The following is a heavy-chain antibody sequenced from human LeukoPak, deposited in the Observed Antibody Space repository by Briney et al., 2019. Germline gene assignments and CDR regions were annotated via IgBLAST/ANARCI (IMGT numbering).Heavy chain of an antibody. D-gene: IGHD2-15*01. V-gene: IGHV3-23*01. CDR3: ANAPLGYCSGGSCYYFDY. J-gene: IGHJ4*02. CDR2: VSGSGVST. CDR1: GFTFSSYA. Sequence: GGSLRLSCAASGFTFSSYAMSWVRQGPGKGLEWVSAVSGSGVSTHYADSVKGRFTISRDNSKNTLYLQMNSLRAEDTAVYYCANAPLGYCSGGSCYYFDYWGQGTLVTVSS.